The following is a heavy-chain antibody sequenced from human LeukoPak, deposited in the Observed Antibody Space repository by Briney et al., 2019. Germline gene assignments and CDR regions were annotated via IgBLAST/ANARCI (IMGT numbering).Heavy chain of an antibody. CDR3: TRGKLARQEFAGTNWFDP. J-gene: IGHJ5*02. CDR1: EFTLSSYA. D-gene: IGHD1-1*01. V-gene: IGHV3-23*01. Sequence: QPGGSPRLSCAASEFTLSSYAMSWVRQAPGKGLEWVSAISGSGGSTYYADSVKGRFTISRDNAKNSLYLQMNSLRAEDTAMYYCTRGKLARQEFAGTNWFDPWGQGTLVTVSS. CDR2: ISGSGGST.